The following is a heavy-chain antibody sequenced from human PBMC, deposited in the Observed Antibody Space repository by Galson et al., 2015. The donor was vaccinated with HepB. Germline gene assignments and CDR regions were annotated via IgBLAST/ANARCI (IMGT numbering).Heavy chain of an antibody. CDR3: ARLRISAAGTAIWLFDY. D-gene: IGHD6-13*01. Sequence: QSGAEVKKPGESLKISCKGSGYSFTSYWIGWVRQMPGKGLEWMGIIYPGDSDTRYSPSFQGQVTISADKSISTAYLQWSSLKASDTAMYYCARLRISAAGTAIWLFDYWGQGTLVTVSS. CDR2: IYPGDSDT. J-gene: IGHJ4*02. CDR1: GYSFTSYW. V-gene: IGHV5-51*01.